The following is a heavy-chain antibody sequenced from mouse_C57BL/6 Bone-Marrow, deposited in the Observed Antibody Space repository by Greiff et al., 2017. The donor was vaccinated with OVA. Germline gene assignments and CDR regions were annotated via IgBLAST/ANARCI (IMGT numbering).Heavy chain of an antibody. V-gene: IGHV1-81*01. CDR2: IYPRSGNT. CDR3: AYDYDVAY. Sequence: QVQLQQSGAELARPGASVQLSCKASGYTFTSYGISWVKQRTGQGLEWIGEIYPRSGNTYYNEKFKGKATLTADKSSSTAYMELRSLTSEDSAVYFCAYDYDVAYWGQGTLVTVSA. CDR1: GYTFTSYG. D-gene: IGHD2-4*01. J-gene: IGHJ3*01.